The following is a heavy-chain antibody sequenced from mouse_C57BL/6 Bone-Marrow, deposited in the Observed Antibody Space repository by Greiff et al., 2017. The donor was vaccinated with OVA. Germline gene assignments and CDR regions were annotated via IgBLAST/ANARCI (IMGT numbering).Heavy chain of an antibody. D-gene: IGHD1-1*01. J-gene: IGHJ3*01. CDR2: IYPRDGST. CDR1: GYTFTSYD. Sequence: QVQLKQSGPELVKPGASVKLSCKASGYTFTSYDINWVKQRPGQGLEWIGWIYPRDGSTKYNKKFKVKTTLTVDTSSSTAYMELHSLTSEDSAVYFCARDYYGSTSWFAYWGQGTLVTVSA. CDR3: ARDYYGSTSWFAY. V-gene: IGHV1-85*01.